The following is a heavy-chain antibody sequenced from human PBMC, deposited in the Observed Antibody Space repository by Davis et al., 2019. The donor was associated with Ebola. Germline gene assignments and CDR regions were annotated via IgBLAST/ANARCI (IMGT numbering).Heavy chain of an antibody. CDR1: GYTFTNYG. J-gene: IGHJ6*02. V-gene: IGHV1-18*01. D-gene: IGHD3-10*01. CDR2: INPHNGNT. Sequence: ASVKVSCKASGYTFTNYGINWVRKAPGQGLEWMGWINPHNGNTNYAQKFQGRVTITADKSTSTAYMELSSLRSEDTAVYYCARDLGTMVDVWGQGTTVTVSS. CDR3: ARDLGTMVDV.